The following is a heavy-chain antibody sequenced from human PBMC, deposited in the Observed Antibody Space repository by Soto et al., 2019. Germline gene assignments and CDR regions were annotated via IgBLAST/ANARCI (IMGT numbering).Heavy chain of an antibody. CDR2: ISGSGGRV. CDR3: ARLADCSNNICSYGMDV. V-gene: IGHV3-23*01. D-gene: IGHD4-4*01. J-gene: IGHJ6*02. CDR1: GFSFGTYV. Sequence: EVQLLESGGGMVEPRGSLKLSCAASGFSFGTYVMNWVRQAPGKGLEWVSGISGSGGRVYSADSVKGRFTISRDNAKNSLDLQMNSLRDDDTALYYCARLADCSNNICSYGMDVWGQGTTVTVSS.